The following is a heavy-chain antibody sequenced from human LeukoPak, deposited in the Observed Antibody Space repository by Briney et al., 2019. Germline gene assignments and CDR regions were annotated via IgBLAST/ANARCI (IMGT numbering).Heavy chain of an antibody. CDR3: ARGVGEYSSSDGY. V-gene: IGHV4-59*01. Sequence: KSSETLSLTCTVSGGSIISYYWSWIRQPPGKGLEWIGYIYYSGSTNYNPSLKSRVTISVDTSKNQFSLKLSSVTAADTAVYYCARGVGEYSSSDGYWGQGTLVTVSS. CDR2: IYYSGST. D-gene: IGHD6-6*01. CDR1: GGSIISYY. J-gene: IGHJ4*02.